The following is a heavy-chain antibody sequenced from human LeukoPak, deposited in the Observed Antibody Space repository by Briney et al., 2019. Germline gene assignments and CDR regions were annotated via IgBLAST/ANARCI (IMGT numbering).Heavy chain of an antibody. V-gene: IGHV1-24*01. CDR1: GYTLTELS. Sequence: ASVNVSCKVSGYTLTELSMHWVRQAPGKGLEWMGGFDPEDGETIYAQKFQGRVTMTEDTSTDTAYMELSSLRSEDTAVYYCATGGAAAGYDFDYWGQGTLVTVSS. D-gene: IGHD6-13*01. CDR2: FDPEDGET. CDR3: ATGGAAAGYDFDY. J-gene: IGHJ4*02.